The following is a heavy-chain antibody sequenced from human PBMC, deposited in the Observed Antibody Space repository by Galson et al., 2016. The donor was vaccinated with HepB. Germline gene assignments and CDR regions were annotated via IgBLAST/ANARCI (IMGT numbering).Heavy chain of an antibody. D-gene: IGHD3-10*01. Sequence: SLRLSCAASGFSFSTFAMSWVRQAPGKGLEWISGITGTGGGTYYADSVKGRFTISRDTSKNTLFLQLSSLRVEDTAVYYCARDGTSLIQGVPLDFWGQGTLVTVSS. J-gene: IGHJ4*02. CDR2: ITGTGGGT. CDR1: GFSFSTFA. CDR3: ARDGTSLIQGVPLDF. V-gene: IGHV3-23*01.